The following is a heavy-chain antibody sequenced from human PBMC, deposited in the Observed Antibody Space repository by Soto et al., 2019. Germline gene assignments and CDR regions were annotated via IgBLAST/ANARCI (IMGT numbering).Heavy chain of an antibody. CDR2: ISAYNGNT. Sequence: QVQLVQSGAEVKKPGASVKVSCKASGYTFTSYGISWVRQAPGQGLEWMGWISAYNGNTNYAQKLQGRVTMTTDTPTRIADLELRRLRSDDTAGYYCARAPDYDYILGSYSADYWGQGTLVTVSS. D-gene: IGHD3-16*01. CDR3: ARAPDYDYILGSYSADY. J-gene: IGHJ4*02. V-gene: IGHV1-18*01. CDR1: GYTFTSYG.